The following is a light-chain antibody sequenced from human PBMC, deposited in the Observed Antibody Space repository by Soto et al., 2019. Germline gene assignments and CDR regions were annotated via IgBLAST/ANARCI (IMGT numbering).Light chain of an antibody. CDR2: EVT. V-gene: IGLV2-8*01. Sequence: ALTQPPSASGSPGQSVTISCTGTSSDVGGYNYVSWYQQHPDKAPKLMIYEVTKRPSGVPDRFSASKSGNTASLTVSGLQAEDEADYYCSSYAGRNNLVFGGGTKLTVL. J-gene: IGLJ3*02. CDR3: SSYAGRNNLV. CDR1: SSDVGGYNY.